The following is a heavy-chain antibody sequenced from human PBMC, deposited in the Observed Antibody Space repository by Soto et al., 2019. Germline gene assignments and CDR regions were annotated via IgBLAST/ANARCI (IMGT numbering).Heavy chain of an antibody. Sequence: GASVKVSCKASGYTFTSYDINWVRQATGQGLEWMGWMNPNSGNTGYAQKFQGRVTMTRNTSISTAYMELSSLRSEDTAVYYCASDRSTKYSSGRYRSARWFDPWGQGTLVTVSS. V-gene: IGHV1-8*01. D-gene: IGHD6-19*01. CDR2: MNPNSGNT. CDR3: ASDRSTKYSSGRYRSARWFDP. CDR1: GYTFTSYD. J-gene: IGHJ5*02.